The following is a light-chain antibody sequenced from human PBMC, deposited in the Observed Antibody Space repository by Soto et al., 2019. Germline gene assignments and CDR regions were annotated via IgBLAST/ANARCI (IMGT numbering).Light chain of an antibody. Sequence: EIVLTQSPGTLSLSPGERATLSCRASQSVSSSYLAWYQQKPGQAPRLLIYGASSRATGIPDRFSGSGSGTDFTLTISRLEPEDFAVDYCQQYGSSPKTFGQGTKVESK. J-gene: IGKJ1*01. CDR1: QSVSSSY. V-gene: IGKV3-20*01. CDR3: QQYGSSPKT. CDR2: GAS.